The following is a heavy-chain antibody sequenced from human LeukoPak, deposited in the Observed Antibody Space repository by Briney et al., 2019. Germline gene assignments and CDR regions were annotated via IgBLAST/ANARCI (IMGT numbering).Heavy chain of an antibody. Sequence: GGSLRLSCAASGFTVSSNYMSWVRQAPGKGLEWVSVIYSGGSTYYADSVKGRFTISRDNSKNTLYLQMNSLRVEDTAVYYCARGIAAAHDAFDIWGQGTMVTVSS. D-gene: IGHD6-13*01. CDR1: GFTVSSNY. J-gene: IGHJ3*02. V-gene: IGHV3-53*01. CDR3: ARGIAAAHDAFDI. CDR2: IYSGGST.